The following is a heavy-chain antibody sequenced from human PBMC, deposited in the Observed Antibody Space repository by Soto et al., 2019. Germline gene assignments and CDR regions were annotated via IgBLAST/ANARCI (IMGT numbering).Heavy chain of an antibody. CDR3: VKGTGCSSTSCYEDYYYGMDV. CDR2: ISSNGGST. V-gene: IGHV3-64D*08. Sequence: HPGGSLRLSCSASGFTVSSYAMHWVRQAPGKGLEYVSAISSNGGSTYYADSVKGRFTISRDNSKNTLYLQMSSLRAEDTAVYYCVKGTGCSSTSCYEDYYYGMDVWGQGTTVTVSS. CDR1: GFTVSSYA. J-gene: IGHJ6*02. D-gene: IGHD2-2*01.